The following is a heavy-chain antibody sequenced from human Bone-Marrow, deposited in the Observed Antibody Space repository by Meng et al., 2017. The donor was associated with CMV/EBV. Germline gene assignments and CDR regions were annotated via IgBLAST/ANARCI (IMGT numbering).Heavy chain of an antibody. D-gene: IGHD3-3*01. V-gene: IGHV4-34*01. CDR3: ARRGLRFLEWLLFSWFDP. Sequence: ESLKISCAVYGGSFSGYYWSWIRQPPGKGLEWIGEINHSGSTNYNPSLKSRVTISVDTSKNQFSLKLRSVTAADTAVYYCARRGLRFLEWLLFSWFDPWGQGTLVTVSS. CDR1: GGSFSGYY. CDR2: INHSGST. J-gene: IGHJ5*02.